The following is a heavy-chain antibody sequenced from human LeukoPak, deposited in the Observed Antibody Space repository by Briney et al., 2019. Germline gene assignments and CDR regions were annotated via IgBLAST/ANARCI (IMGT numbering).Heavy chain of an antibody. V-gene: IGHV1-69*13. D-gene: IGHD2-15*01. CDR3: ARDRGPYCSGGSCYFTDAFDI. J-gene: IGHJ3*02. Sequence: ASVKVSCKASGGTFSSYAISWVRQAPGQGREWMGGIIPIFGTANYAQKFQGRVTITADESTSTAYMELSSLRSEDTAVYYCARDRGPYCSGGSCYFTDAFDIWGQGTMVTVSS. CDR2: IIPIFGTA. CDR1: GGTFSSYA.